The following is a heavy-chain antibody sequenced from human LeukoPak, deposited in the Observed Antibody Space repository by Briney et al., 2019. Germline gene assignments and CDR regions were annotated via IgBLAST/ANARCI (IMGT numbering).Heavy chain of an antibody. D-gene: IGHD3-3*01. CDR1: GFTFNTYT. CDR2: ISISGTAI. V-gene: IGHV3-48*02. Sequence: PGGSLRLSCAASGFTFNTYTMSWVRQAPGKGLEWLSYISISGTAIIYADSVKGRCTISRDNARNSLYLQMNSLRDEDTAVYYCAATGYNDFWSGYSFDYWGQGTLVTVSS. CDR3: AATGYNDFWSGYSFDY. J-gene: IGHJ4*02.